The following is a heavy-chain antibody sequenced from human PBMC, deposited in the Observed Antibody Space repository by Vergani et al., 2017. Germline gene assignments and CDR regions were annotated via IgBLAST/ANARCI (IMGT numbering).Heavy chain of an antibody. D-gene: IGHD3-22*01. CDR3: AKLGYYYDSSGADY. J-gene: IGHJ4*02. CDR2: MYTSGHT. CDR1: GASVSRGTYY. V-gene: IGHV4-61*02. Sequence: QVQLQESGPGLLKPSQTLSLTCTVSGASVSRGTYYWTWIRQPAGKKLEWIVRMYTSGHTIYNPSLESRVTMSVDTSKNQFSLQLSSVTAADTAVYYCAKLGYYYDSSGADYWGQGTLVTVSS.